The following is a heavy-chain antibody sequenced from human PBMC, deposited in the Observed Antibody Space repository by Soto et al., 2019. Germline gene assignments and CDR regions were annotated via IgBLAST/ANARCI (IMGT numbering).Heavy chain of an antibody. CDR2: IYYSGST. J-gene: IGHJ1*01. CDR1: GGSISSYY. V-gene: IGHV4-59*01. Sequence: SETLSLTCTVSGGSISSYYWSWIRQPSGKGLEWIGYIYYSGSTNYNPSLKSQVTISVDTSKNQFSLKLSSVTAADTAVYYCASSSGWLFFQHWGQGTLVTVSS. D-gene: IGHD6-19*01. CDR3: ASSSGWLFFQH.